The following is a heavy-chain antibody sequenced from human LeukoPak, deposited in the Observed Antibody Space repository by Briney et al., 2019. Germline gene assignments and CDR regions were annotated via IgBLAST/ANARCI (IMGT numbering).Heavy chain of an antibody. D-gene: IGHD6-13*01. CDR2: MSYDGSNK. V-gene: IGHV3-30*18. J-gene: IGHJ4*02. CDR3: AKQYSSSWYAVDY. Sequence: PGGSLRLSCAASGFTFSSYGMHWVRQAPGKGPEWVAVMSYDGSNKYYADSVKGRFTISRDNSKNTLYLQMNSLRDEDTAVYYCAKQYSSSWYAVDYWGQGTLVTVSS. CDR1: GFTFSSYG.